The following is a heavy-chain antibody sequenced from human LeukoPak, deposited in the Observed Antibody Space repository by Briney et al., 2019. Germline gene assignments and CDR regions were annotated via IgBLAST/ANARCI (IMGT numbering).Heavy chain of an antibody. CDR2: IYISGST. CDR1: GGSISSYY. Sequence: SETLSLTCTVSGGSISSYYWSWIRQPAGKGLEWIGRIYISGSTKYNPSLKSRVTMSVDTSKNQFSLKLSSVTAADTAVYYCARLYLPATRFDYWGQGTLVTVSS. V-gene: IGHV4-4*07. D-gene: IGHD5-24*01. J-gene: IGHJ4*02. CDR3: ARLYLPATRFDY.